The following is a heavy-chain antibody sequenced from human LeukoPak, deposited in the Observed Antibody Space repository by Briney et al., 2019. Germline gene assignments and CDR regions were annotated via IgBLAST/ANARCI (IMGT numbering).Heavy chain of an antibody. V-gene: IGHV3-23*01. D-gene: IGHD5-18*01. CDR3: AKEGGYNYGYFDS. CDR2: ISGSGDT. Sequence: PGGSLRLACAASGFTFSSHWMSWVRQAPGKGLEGVSTISGSGDTYYVDSVKGRFTISRDNSKNTLYLQMNSLIAEDTAVYYCAKEGGYNYGYFDSWGQGTLVTVSS. J-gene: IGHJ4*02. CDR1: GFTFSSHW.